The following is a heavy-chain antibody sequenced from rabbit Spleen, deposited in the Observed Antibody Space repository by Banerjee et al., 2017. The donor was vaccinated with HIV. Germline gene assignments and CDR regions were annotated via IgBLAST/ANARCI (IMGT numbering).Heavy chain of an antibody. J-gene: IGHJ5*01. Sequence: QEQLEESGGGMVKPEGSLTLTCKASGVYFNDKDVMCWVRQAPGKGLVWIACIGGRSGSAYYACLMFCLVTISISASNNAVILRMTMLTAADAATYFGSVGGNVGYSGYGEIDLWGQGTLVTVS. D-gene: IGHD1-1*01. CDR3: SVGGNVGYSGYGEIDL. CDR2: IGGRSGSA. CDR1: GVYFNDKDV. V-gene: IGHV1S43*01.